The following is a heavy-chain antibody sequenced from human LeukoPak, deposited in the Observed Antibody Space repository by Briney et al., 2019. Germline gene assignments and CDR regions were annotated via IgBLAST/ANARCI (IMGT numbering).Heavy chain of an antibody. CDR2: ISGSGGST. V-gene: IGHV3-23*01. Sequence: GGSLRLSCAASGFTFNSYAMSWVRQAPGKGLEWVSSISGSGGSTYYADSVKGRFTISRDNSKNTLYLQMNSLRAEDTAVYYCAKGGLNWNYYYYWGQGTLVTVSS. J-gene: IGHJ4*02. CDR1: GFTFNSYA. CDR3: AKGGLNWNYYYY. D-gene: IGHD1-1*01.